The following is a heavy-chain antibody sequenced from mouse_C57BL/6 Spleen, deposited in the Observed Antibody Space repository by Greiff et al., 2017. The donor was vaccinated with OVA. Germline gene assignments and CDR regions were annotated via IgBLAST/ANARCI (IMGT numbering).Heavy chain of an antibody. Sequence: QVQLQQPGAELVKPGASVKMSCKASGYTFTSYWITWVKQRPGQGLEWIGDIYPGSGSTNYNEKFKSKATLTVDTSSSTAYMQLSSLTSEDSAVYYCARGDYDYDRPYFDYWGQGTTLTVSS. CDR1: GYTFTSYW. V-gene: IGHV1-55*01. CDR2: IYPGSGST. D-gene: IGHD2-4*01. CDR3: ARGDYDYDRPYFDY. J-gene: IGHJ2*01.